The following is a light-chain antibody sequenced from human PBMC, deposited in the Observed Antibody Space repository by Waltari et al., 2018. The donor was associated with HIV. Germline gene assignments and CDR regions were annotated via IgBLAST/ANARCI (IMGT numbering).Light chain of an antibody. CDR3: AAWDASLSAWV. Sequence: QSVLTQPPSASGTPGQRVTISCSGSSSNIGSNYVYWYRQLPGTAPKLLIYRSNQRPSGVPDRFSGSKSGTSASLAISGLRSENEADYYCAAWDASLSAWVFGGGTKLTVL. V-gene: IGLV1-47*01. J-gene: IGLJ3*02. CDR1: SSNIGSNY. CDR2: RSN.